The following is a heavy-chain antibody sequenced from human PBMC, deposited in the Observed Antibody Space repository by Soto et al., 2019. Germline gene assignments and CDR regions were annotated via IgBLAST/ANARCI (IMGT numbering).Heavy chain of an antibody. Sequence: SETLSLTCTVSGGSMIAYYWNWMRQPPGKGLQWIGYTYYSGSTTYNPSLKSRVTISVDSSKTQFSLKLDSVTPADTAVYYCARVRGTAGKRYFDYWGPGTLVTVSS. V-gene: IGHV4-59*01. CDR2: TYYSGST. CDR1: GGSMIAYY. J-gene: IGHJ4*02. CDR3: ARVRGTAGKRYFDY. D-gene: IGHD6-13*01.